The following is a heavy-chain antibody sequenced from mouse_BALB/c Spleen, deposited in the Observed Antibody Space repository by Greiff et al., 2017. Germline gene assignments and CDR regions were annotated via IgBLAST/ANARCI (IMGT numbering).Heavy chain of an antibody. Sequence: EVKLEESGGGLVKLGGSLKLSCAASGFTFSSYYMSWVRQTPEKRLELVAAINSNGGSTYYPDTVKGRFTISRDNAKNTLYLQMSSLKSEDTALYYCARQLYDYVAMDYWGQGTSVTVSS. CDR2: INSNGGST. J-gene: IGHJ4*01. CDR1: GFTFSSYY. V-gene: IGHV5-6-2*01. D-gene: IGHD2-3*01. CDR3: ARQLYDYVAMDY.